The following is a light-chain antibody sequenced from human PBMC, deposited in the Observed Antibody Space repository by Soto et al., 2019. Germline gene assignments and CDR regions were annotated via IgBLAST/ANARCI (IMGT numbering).Light chain of an antibody. CDR2: LGS. J-gene: IGKJ3*01. Sequence: DIVMTQSPLSLPVTPGEPASISCRSSQSLLHSSGYTYLDWYLQKPGQSPQLLIYLGSHRASGVPDRFSGSGSATDFTLKISRVEAEDVGVYYCMQALQTPFTFGPGTKVDIK. CDR1: QSLLHSSGYTY. V-gene: IGKV2-28*01. CDR3: MQALQTPFT.